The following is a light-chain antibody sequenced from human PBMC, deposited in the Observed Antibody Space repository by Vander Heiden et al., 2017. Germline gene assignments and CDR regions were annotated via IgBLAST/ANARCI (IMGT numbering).Light chain of an antibody. CDR1: QIVSSN. J-gene: IGKJ4*01. CDR3: QQYNNWPPT. CDR2: GAS. V-gene: IGKV3-15*01. Sequence: EIVMTQSPATLSVSPGERATFSCRASQIVSSNLAWYQQKPGQPPRLLIYGASTRATGIPARFSGSGSGTEFTLTVSSLQSEDVAVYYCQQYNNWPPTFGGGTKVEIK.